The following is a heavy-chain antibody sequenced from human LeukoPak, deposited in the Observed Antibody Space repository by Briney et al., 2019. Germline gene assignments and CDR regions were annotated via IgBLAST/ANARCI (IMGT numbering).Heavy chain of an antibody. CDR3: ATGSGSGWPHAFDI. D-gene: IGHD6-19*01. V-gene: IGHV1-24*01. J-gene: IGHJ3*02. Sequence: ASVKVSCKVSGYTLTDLSMHWVRQAPGKGLEWMGGFDPEHGETIYAQKFQGRVTMTEDTSTDTAYMELSSLRSEGTAVYYCATGSGSGWPHAFDIWGKGTMVTVSS. CDR1: GYTLTDLS. CDR2: FDPEHGET.